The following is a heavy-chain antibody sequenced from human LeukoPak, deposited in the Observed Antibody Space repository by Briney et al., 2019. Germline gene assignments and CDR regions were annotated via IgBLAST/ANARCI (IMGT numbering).Heavy chain of an antibody. V-gene: IGHV3-23*01. CDR3: AKDLRRYSSSCPDY. CDR1: GFTFSSYA. Sequence: GGSLRLSCAASGFTFSSYAMSWVRQAPGKGLEWVSAISGSGGSTHYADSVKGRFTISRDNSKNTLYLQMNSLRAEDTAVYYCAKDLRRYSSSCPDYWGQGTLVTVSS. CDR2: ISGSGGST. D-gene: IGHD6-13*01. J-gene: IGHJ4*02.